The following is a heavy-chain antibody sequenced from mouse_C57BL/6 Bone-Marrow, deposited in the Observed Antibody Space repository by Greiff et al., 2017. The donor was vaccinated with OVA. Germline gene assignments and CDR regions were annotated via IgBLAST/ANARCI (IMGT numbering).Heavy chain of an antibody. Sequence: EVQLQQSGPELVKPGASVKISCKASGYTFTDYYMNWVKQSHGKSLEWIGDINPNNGGTSYNQKFKGKATLTVDKSSSTAYMELRSLTSEDSAVYYCARGAVVACDYWGQGTTLTVSS. CDR1: GYTFTDYY. V-gene: IGHV1-26*01. J-gene: IGHJ2*01. D-gene: IGHD1-1*01. CDR3: ARGAVVACDY. CDR2: INPNNGGT.